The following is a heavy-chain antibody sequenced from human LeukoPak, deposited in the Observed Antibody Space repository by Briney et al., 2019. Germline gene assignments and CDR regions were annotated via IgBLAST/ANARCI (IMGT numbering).Heavy chain of an antibody. CDR1: GYSFTSNV. V-gene: IGHV1-18*01. Sequence: ASVKVSCKASGYSFTSNVISWVRQAPGERREWMGWICADSANTKYAQKLQGRVTMTADTSTTTVYMELRSIRSDDTAVYYCARDVVGAPCGFDYWGQGTLVTVSS. D-gene: IGHD2-15*01. CDR2: ICADSANT. CDR3: ARDVVGAPCGFDY. J-gene: IGHJ4*02.